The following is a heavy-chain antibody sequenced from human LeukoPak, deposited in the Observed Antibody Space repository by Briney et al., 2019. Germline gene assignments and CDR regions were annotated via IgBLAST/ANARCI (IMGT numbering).Heavy chain of an antibody. Sequence: TSETLSLTCTVSGGSISSSSYYWGWIRQPPGKGLEWIGSIYYSGSTYYNPSLKSRVIISADASRNQFSLKLSSVTAADTAVYYCARRISGYQYYFDYWGQGTLVTVSS. D-gene: IGHD3-22*01. CDR2: IYYSGST. CDR3: ARRISGYQYYFDY. V-gene: IGHV4-39*01. J-gene: IGHJ4*02. CDR1: GGSISSSSYY.